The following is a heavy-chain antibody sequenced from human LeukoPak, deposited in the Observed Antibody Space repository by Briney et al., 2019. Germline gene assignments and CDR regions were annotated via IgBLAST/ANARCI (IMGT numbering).Heavy chain of an antibody. J-gene: IGHJ3*02. CDR1: GGSISSYY. Sequence: PSETLSLTCTVSGGSISSYYWSWIRQPPGKGLEWIGYIYYSGSTNYNPSLKSRVTISVDTSKNQFSLKLSSVTAADTAVYYCARTAMTTVTKDAFDIWGQGTMVTVSS. CDR2: IYYSGST. CDR3: ARTAMTTVTKDAFDI. D-gene: IGHD4-17*01. V-gene: IGHV4-59*01.